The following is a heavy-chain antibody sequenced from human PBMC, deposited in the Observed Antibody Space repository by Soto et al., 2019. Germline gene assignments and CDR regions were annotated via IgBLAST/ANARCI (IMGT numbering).Heavy chain of an antibody. Sequence: GGSLRLSCAASGFAVNSNYMSWVRQPPGKGLEWVSVLFGGGTTHYSDSVKGRFTISRDNSKNTVFLQMNSLRAEDTAVYYCVRTSSYWGQGPLVTVSS. D-gene: IGHD2-2*01. J-gene: IGHJ4*02. CDR2: LFGGGTT. CDR3: VRTSSY. V-gene: IGHV3-53*03. CDR1: GFAVNSNY.